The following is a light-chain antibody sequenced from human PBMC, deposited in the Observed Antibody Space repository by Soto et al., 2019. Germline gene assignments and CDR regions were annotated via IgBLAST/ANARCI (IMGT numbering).Light chain of an antibody. CDR3: QQRSNWPPT. CDR2: HAS. Sequence: EIVLTHSPATLSLSPGERATLSCRASQSVSSYLAWYQQKPGQAPRLLIYHASNRATGIPARFSGSGSGTDFTLTISSLEPEDFAVYYCQQRSNWPPTFGGGTKVEIK. J-gene: IGKJ4*01. V-gene: IGKV3-11*01. CDR1: QSVSSY.